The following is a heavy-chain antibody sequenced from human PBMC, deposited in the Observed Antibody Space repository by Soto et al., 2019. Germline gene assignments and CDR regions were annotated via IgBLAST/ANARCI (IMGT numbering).Heavy chain of an antibody. CDR2: ISAYNGNT. J-gene: IGHJ5*02. CDR1: GYTFTSYG. V-gene: IGHV1-18*01. Sequence: QVQLVQSGAEVKKPGASVKVSCKASGYTFTSYGISWVRQAPGQGLEWMGWISAYNGNTNYAQKLQGRVTMTTDTSTSTAYMELSLRSDDTAVYYCAREVVVVVADDTQNWFDPWGQGTLVTVSS. D-gene: IGHD2-15*01. CDR3: AREVVVVVADDTQNWFDP.